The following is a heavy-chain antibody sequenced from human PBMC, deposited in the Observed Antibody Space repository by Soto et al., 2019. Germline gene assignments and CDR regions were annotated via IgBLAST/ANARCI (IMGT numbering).Heavy chain of an antibody. V-gene: IGHV1-69*01. CDR3: ARSQDSSGYWNNCFDP. J-gene: IGHJ5*02. CDR1: GGTFSTYT. CDR2: IIPIFGTA. Sequence: QVQLVQSGAEVKKPGSSVKVSCKASGGTFSTYTITWVRQAPGQGLERMGGIIPIFGTANYPQKFQSRVTITADESTSTAYMEMTSLRSEDTAVYYCARSQDSSGYWNNCFDPWGQGTLVTVSS. D-gene: IGHD3-22*01.